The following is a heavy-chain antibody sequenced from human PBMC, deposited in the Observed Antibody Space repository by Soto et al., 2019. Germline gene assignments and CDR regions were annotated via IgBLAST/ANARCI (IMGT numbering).Heavy chain of an antibody. CDR2: ISWNSGSI. V-gene: IGHV3-9*01. D-gene: IGHD3-10*01. J-gene: IGHJ6*03. CDR1: GFTFDDYA. CDR3: AKDTLSITMVRGVKRPYYYYMDV. Sequence: GGSLRLSCAASGFTFDDYAMHWVRQAPGKGLEWVSGISWNSGSIGYADSVKGRFTISRDNAKNSLYLQMNSLRAEDTALYYCAKDTLSITMVRGVKRPYYYYMDVWGKGTTVTVSS.